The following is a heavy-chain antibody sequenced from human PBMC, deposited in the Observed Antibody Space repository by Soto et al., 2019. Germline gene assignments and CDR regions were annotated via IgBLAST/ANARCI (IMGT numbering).Heavy chain of an antibody. J-gene: IGHJ3*02. CDR3: ARVTRFPDAFDI. CDR2: INHNGDS. V-gene: IGHV4-34*01. Sequence: QVHLQQWGAGLLKPSETLSLTSGVYGGSFGTSYWAWIRQSPEKGLEWIGEINHNGDSNYNPSLNMRVTISLDMSENQFSLKLTPVAAADTAVYYCARVTRFPDAFDIWGQGTPVIVSS. CDR1: GGSFGTSY.